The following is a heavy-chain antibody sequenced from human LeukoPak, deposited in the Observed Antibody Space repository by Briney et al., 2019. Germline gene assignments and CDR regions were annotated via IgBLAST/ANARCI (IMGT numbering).Heavy chain of an antibody. Sequence: GGSLRLSCAASGFAISNYYMSWVRQAPGKGLEWVSVIFDGNATYYADSVRGRFTVSRDKSKNTLNLQMNGLRVEDTGVYYCARDRGSSWPFDCWGQGTLVTVSS. J-gene: IGHJ4*02. V-gene: IGHV3-53*01. D-gene: IGHD6-13*01. CDR1: GFAISNYY. CDR2: IFDGNAT. CDR3: ARDRGSSWPFDC.